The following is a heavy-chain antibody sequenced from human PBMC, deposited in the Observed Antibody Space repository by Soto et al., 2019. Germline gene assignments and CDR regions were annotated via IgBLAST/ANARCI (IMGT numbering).Heavy chain of an antibody. CDR1: GFTFSSYA. CDR2: ISGSGGST. D-gene: IGHD2-2*01. Sequence: GGSLRLSCAASGFTFSSYAMSWVRQAPGKGLEWVSAISGSGGSTYYADSVKGRFTISRDNSKNTLYLQMNSLRAEDTAVYYCVKEGYCSSTSCLKSFDYWGQGTLVTVSS. V-gene: IGHV3-23*01. J-gene: IGHJ4*02. CDR3: VKEGYCSSTSCLKSFDY.